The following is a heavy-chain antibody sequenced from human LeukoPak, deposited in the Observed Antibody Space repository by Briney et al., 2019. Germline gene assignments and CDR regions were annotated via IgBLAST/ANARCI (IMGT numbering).Heavy chain of an antibody. CDR2: INPNSGDT. CDR1: GYTFTDYY. D-gene: IGHD1-26*01. CDR3: AREWDYYAF. J-gene: IGHJ4*02. V-gene: IGHV1-2*02. Sequence: ASVKVSCKASGYTFTDYYMHWVRQAPGQGLEWMGWINPNSGDTRYAQKFQGRVTMTRDTSITTAYMDLSSLRSDDTAVYYCAREWDYYAFWGQGTLVTVSS.